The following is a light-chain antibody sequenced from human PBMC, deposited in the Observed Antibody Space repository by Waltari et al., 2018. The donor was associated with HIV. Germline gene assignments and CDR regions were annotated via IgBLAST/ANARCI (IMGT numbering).Light chain of an antibody. CDR1: QSISSW. V-gene: IGKV1-5*03. CDR3: KQYNTFTCT. CDR2: KAS. Sequence: DIQMTQSPSTLSASVGDRVTITCRASQSISSWLAWYQQKPGKAPKLLIYKASSLESGVPSRFSGSESGREFPLTITSLEPDDFATYYCKQYNTFTCTFVKVTKVEIK. J-gene: IGKJ1*01.